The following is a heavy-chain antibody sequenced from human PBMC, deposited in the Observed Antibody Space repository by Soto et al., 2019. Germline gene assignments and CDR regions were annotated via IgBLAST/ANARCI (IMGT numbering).Heavy chain of an antibody. CDR1: GYRFSSYA. CDR3: ANALKYSYGYF. D-gene: IGHD5-18*01. V-gene: IGHV5-51*01. Sequence: PGESLKISCRGSGYRFSSYAIAWVRLMPGKGLECMGIIYPGDSDTRYSPSFQGQVTISADKSISTAYLQWNSLKASDTAMYYCANALKYSYGYFWGQGTLVTVSS. CDR2: IYPGDSDT. J-gene: IGHJ4*02.